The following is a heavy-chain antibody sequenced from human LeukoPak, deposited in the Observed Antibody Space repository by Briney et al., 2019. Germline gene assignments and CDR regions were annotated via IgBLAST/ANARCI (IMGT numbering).Heavy chain of an antibody. V-gene: IGHV1-2*02. J-gene: IGHJ4*02. CDR1: GYTFTGYY. Sequence: ASVKVSCKASGYTFTGYYMHWVRQAPGQGLEWMGWINPNSGGTNYAQKFQGRVTMTRDTSISTAYMELSRLRSDDTAVYYCAVNYDILTGYYTGLHWGQGTLVTVSS. D-gene: IGHD3-9*01. CDR2: INPNSGGT. CDR3: AVNYDILTGYYTGLH.